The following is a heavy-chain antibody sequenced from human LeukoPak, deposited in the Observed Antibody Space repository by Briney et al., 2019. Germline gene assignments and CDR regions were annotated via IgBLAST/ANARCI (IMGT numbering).Heavy chain of an antibody. J-gene: IGHJ4*02. V-gene: IGHV3-33*06. Sequence: PGRSLRLSCAASGFTFSSYGMHWVRQAPGKGLEWVAVIWYDGSNKYYADSVKGRFTISRDNSKNTLYLQMNSLRAEDTAVYYCAKLVTGTTWSEYWGQGTLVTVSS. D-gene: IGHD1-20*01. CDR2: IWYDGSNK. CDR3: AKLVTGTTWSEY. CDR1: GFTFSSYG.